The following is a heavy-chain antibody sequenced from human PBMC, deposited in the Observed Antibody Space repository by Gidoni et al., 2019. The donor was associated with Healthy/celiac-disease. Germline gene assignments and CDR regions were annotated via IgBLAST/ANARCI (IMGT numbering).Heavy chain of an antibody. CDR2: ISGSGGST. CDR1: GFTFSSYA. V-gene: IGHV3-23*01. CDR3: AKPIAVAGMIDY. D-gene: IGHD6-19*01. Sequence: EVQLLESGGGLVQPGGSLRLSCAATGFTFSSYAMSWVRQAPGKGLEWVSAISGSGGSTYYADSVKGRFTISRDNSKNTLYLQMNSLRAEDTAVYYCAKPIAVAGMIDYWGQGTLVTVSS. J-gene: IGHJ4*02.